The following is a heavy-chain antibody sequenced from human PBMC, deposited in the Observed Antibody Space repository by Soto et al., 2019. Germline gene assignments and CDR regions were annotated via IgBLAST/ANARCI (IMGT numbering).Heavy chain of an antibody. D-gene: IGHD6-19*01. CDR2: ISWSGNNV. CDR3: ARVPSSGWSFFFDY. Sequence: SCAASGFTFDDYTMHWVRQTPGKGLEWVSSISWSGNNVDYRDSVKGRFTISRNSAKNSLYLHMNSLRADDTAIYYCARVPSSGWSFFFDYWGLGTLVTVS. J-gene: IGHJ4*02. CDR1: GFTFDDYT. V-gene: IGHV3-9*01.